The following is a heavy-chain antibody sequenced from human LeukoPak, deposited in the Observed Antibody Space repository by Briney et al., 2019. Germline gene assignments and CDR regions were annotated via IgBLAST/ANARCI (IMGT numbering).Heavy chain of an antibody. J-gene: IGHJ6*03. Sequence: SVKVSCKASGYTFTSFDINWVRQAPGQGLEWMGGIIPIFGTANYAQKFQGRVTITTDESTSTAYMELSSLRSEDTAVYYCARALVVPAAMAYYYYYMDVWGKGTTVTVSS. D-gene: IGHD2-2*01. CDR3: ARALVVPAAMAYYYYYMDV. CDR1: GYTFTSFD. V-gene: IGHV1-69*05. CDR2: IIPIFGTA.